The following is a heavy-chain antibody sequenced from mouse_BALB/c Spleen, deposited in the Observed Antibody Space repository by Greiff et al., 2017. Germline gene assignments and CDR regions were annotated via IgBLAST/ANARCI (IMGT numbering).Heavy chain of an antibody. CDR3: ARGDASKGVYFDY. CDR2: ISYSGST. V-gene: IGHV3-8*02. J-gene: IGHJ2*01. CDR1: GDSITSGY. Sequence: EVQLVESGPSLVKPSQTLSLTCSVTGDSITSGYWNWIRKFPGNKLEYMGYISYSGSTYYNPSLKSRISITRDTSKNQYYLQLNSVTTEDTATYYCARGDASKGVYFDYWGQGTTLTVSS. D-gene: IGHD1-1*01.